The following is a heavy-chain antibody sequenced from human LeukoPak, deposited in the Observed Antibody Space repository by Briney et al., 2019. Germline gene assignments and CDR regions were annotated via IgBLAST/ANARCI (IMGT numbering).Heavy chain of an antibody. D-gene: IGHD3-22*01. CDR1: GGSFSGYY. CDR2: INHSGST. J-gene: IGHJ3*01. CDR3: TRGLYYHDSSGYAFDV. Sequence: SETLSLTCAVYGGSFSGYYWSWIRQPPGKGLEWIGEINHSGSTNYNPSLKSRVTISVDTSKNQFSLKLSSVTAADTAVYYCTRGLYYHDSSGYAFDVWGQGTMVTVSS. V-gene: IGHV4-34*01.